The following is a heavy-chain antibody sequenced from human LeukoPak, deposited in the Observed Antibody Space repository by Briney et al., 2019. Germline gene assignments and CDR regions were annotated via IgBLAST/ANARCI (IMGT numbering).Heavy chain of an antibody. J-gene: IGHJ6*02. CDR3: AREALTNSRLPYGMDV. CDR1: GFTFSSYE. Sequence: GGSLRLSCAASGFTFSSYEMNWVRQAPGKGLEWVSYISSSGSIIYYADSVKGRFTISKDTSKNTVHLQMNSLRVEDTAVYYCAREALTNSRLPYGMDVWGQGTTVTVSS. CDR2: ISSSGSII. V-gene: IGHV3-48*03. D-gene: IGHD1-14*01.